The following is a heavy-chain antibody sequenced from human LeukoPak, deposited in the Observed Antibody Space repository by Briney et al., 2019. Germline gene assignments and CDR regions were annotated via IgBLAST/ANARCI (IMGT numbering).Heavy chain of an antibody. CDR2: TSSSGSTI. CDR1: GFTFSSYS. D-gene: IGHD1-26*01. V-gene: IGHV3-48*04. Sequence: PGGSLRLSCAASGFTFSSYSMNWVRQAPGKGLEWVSYTSSSGSTIYYADSVKGRFTISRDNAKNSLYLQMNSLRAEDTAVYYCARGAYSGSYYSYWYFDLWGRGTLVTVSS. J-gene: IGHJ2*01. CDR3: ARGAYSGSYYSYWYFDL.